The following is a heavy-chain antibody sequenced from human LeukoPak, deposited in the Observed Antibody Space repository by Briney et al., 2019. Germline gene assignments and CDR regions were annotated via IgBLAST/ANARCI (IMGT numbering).Heavy chain of an antibody. CDR3: ARGKGLVAAPVRYFDY. CDR1: GGTFSSYA. J-gene: IGHJ4*02. V-gene: IGHV1-69*01. CDR2: IIPIFGTA. Sequence: ASVTVSCKASGGTFSSYAISWVRQPPGHGLEWMGGIIPIFGTANYAQKFQGRVTITADESTSTAYMELSSLRSEDTAVYYCARGKGLVAAPVRYFDYWGQGTLVTVSS. D-gene: IGHD2-15*01.